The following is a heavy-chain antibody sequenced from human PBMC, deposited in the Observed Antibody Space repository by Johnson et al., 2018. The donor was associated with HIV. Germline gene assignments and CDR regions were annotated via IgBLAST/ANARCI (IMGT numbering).Heavy chain of an antibody. D-gene: IGHD3-22*01. CDR1: GFTFTNAW. CDR2: ISSGSHTI. J-gene: IGHJ3*02. CDR3: ARGTFYYDSSTGSDAFDI. Sequence: VQLVESGGGLVKPGGSLRLSCAASGFTFTNAWMSWVRQAPGKGLEWVSFISSGSHTIYYADSVKGRFTISRDNSKNTLFLQMNSLRAEDTAVYYCARGTFYYDSSTGSDAFDIWGQGTMVTVSS. V-gene: IGHV3-48*01.